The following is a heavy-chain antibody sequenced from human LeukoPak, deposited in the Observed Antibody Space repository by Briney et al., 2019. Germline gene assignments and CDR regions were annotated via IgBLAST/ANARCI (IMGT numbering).Heavy chain of an antibody. CDR2: INHRGTT. V-gene: IGHV4-34*01. CDR3: ARGSAGLGYTPSDGLDV. D-gene: IGHD6-13*01. CDR1: GGSFSDYH. J-gene: IGHJ6*04. Sequence: SETLSLTCSVYGGSFSDYHWSWVRQSPQKGLEWIGEINHRGTTNYNPSLKSRVTISADASKKYFSLKLSSVTAADMAVHYCARGSAGLGYTPSDGLDVWDEGTTVTVSP.